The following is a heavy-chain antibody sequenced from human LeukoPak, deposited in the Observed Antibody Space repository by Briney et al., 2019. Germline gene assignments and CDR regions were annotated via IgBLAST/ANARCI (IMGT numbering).Heavy chain of an antibody. CDR3: ARDSYYDSSGYQSGYYFDY. V-gene: IGHV4-39*07. CDR1: GGSISSSSYY. D-gene: IGHD3-22*01. J-gene: IGHJ4*02. Sequence: SETLSLTCTVSGGSISSSSYYWGWIRQPPGKGLEWIGSIYYSGSTYYNPTLKSRVTISVDTSKNQFSLKLSSVTAADTAVYYCARDSYYDSSGYQSGYYFDYWGQGTLVTVSS. CDR2: IYYSGST.